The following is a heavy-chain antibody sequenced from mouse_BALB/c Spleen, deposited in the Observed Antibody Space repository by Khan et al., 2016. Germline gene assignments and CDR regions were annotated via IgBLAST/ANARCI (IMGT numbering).Heavy chain of an antibody. V-gene: IGHV9-3-1*01. CDR1: GYTFTNYG. CDR2: INTYTGEP. CDR3: AREDDYEYYAMDY. Sequence: QIQLVQSGPELKKPGETVKISCKASGYTFTNYGMNWVKQAPGKGLKWMGWINTYTGEPTYADDFKGRFAFSLETSASTAYLQINNLKNEDTATYFCAREDDYEYYAMDYWGQGTSVTVSS. D-gene: IGHD2-4*01. J-gene: IGHJ4*01.